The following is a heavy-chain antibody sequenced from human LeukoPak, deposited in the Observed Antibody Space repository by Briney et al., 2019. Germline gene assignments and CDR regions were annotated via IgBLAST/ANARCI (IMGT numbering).Heavy chain of an antibody. V-gene: IGHV4-59*08. CDR3: ARKSSRGGFNGYDFWYFDL. CDR1: GGSISSYF. J-gene: IGHJ2*01. Sequence: PSETLSLTRTVSGGSISSYFWSWLRQPPGKRLEWIGYISYSGSTDYNPSLKSRVTLSVDTSKNRLSLKLSSVTAADTAVYYCARKSSRGGFNGYDFWYFDLWGRGTLVTVSS. D-gene: IGHD5-12*01. CDR2: ISYSGST.